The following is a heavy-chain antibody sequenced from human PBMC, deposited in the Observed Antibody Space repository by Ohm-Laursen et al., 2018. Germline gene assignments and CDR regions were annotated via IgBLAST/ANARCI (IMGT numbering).Heavy chain of an antibody. Sequence: TLSLTCTVSSVSISSYYWTWIRQPPGKGLEWIGYIYYSGSTNYSPSLRSRVTISLDTSKNQFSLKLSSVTAADTVVYYCARELAYYDSSGLDAFDIWGQGTMVTVSS. CDR2: IYYSGST. CDR3: ARELAYYDSSGLDAFDI. J-gene: IGHJ3*02. D-gene: IGHD3-22*01. CDR1: SVSISSYY. V-gene: IGHV4-59*01.